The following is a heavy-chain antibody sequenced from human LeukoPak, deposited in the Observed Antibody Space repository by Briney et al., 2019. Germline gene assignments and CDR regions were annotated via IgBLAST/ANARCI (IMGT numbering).Heavy chain of an antibody. CDR3: ARAKTPLGYSSSWYYFDY. CDR2: ICYSGST. CDR1: GGSISSYY. Sequence: PSETLSLTCTVSGGSISSYYWSWIRQPPGKGLEWIGYICYSGSTNYNPSLKSRVTISVDTSKNQFSLKLSSVTAADTAVYYCARAKTPLGYSSSWYYFDYWGQGTLVTVSS. D-gene: IGHD6-13*01. J-gene: IGHJ4*02. V-gene: IGHV4-59*01.